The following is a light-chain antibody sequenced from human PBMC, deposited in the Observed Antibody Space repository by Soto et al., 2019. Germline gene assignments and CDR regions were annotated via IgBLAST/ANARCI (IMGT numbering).Light chain of an antibody. J-gene: IGLJ2*01. V-gene: IGLV1-40*01. CDR2: GNN. CDR3: QSYDSSLSGVV. Sequence: QAVVTQPPSVSGAPGQRVTIACTGSSSNFGAGYDVHWYQQLPGTAPKLLIHGNNNRPSGVPDRFSGSKSGTSASLAITGHQAEDEADYYCQSYDSSLSGVVFGGGTKLTVL. CDR1: SSNFGAGYD.